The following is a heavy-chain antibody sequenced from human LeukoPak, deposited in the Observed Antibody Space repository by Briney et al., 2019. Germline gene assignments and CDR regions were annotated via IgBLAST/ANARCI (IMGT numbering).Heavy chain of an antibody. J-gene: IGHJ3*02. CDR2: ISYDESNK. CDR3: ARDTDYYDSSGYYKESDAFDI. CDR1: GFTFSSYA. V-gene: IGHV3-30-3*01. D-gene: IGHD3-22*01. Sequence: HPGGSLRLSCAASGFTFSSYAMHWVRQAPGKGLEWVAVISYDESNKYYAESVKGRFTISRDNSKNTLYLQMNSLRTEGAAVYYCARDTDYYDSSGYYKESDAFDIWGQGTMVIVSS.